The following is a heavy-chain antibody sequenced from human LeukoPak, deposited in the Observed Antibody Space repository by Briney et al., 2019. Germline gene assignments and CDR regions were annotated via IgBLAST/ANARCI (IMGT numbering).Heavy chain of an antibody. J-gene: IGHJ6*03. CDR3: ARGPSGSGGDMNYYYYYMDV. Sequence: PGGSLRLSCAASGFTFSGYWMHWVRQAPGKGLMWVSRINGDGTRTTYADSVKGRLTTSRDNAKNSVFLQMNSLRADDTAVYYCARGPSGSGGDMNYYYYYMDVWGKGTTVTVSS. V-gene: IGHV3-74*01. CDR2: INGDGTRT. D-gene: IGHD2-21*01. CDR1: GFTFSGYW.